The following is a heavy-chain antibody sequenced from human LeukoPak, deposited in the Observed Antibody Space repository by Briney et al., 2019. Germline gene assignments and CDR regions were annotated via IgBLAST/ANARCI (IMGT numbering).Heavy chain of an antibody. V-gene: IGHV4-39*02. CDR2: MYYRGTT. Sequence: SETLSLTCSVSGGSISRSSYYWGWIRQSPGKGLEWIGSMYYRGTTYESSSLKSRLTLSIDTANNQFSLKLTSVTAADTGVYYCAREYSRSVVAGSRPDLWGQGLLITVS. CDR3: AREYSRSVVAGSRPDL. D-gene: IGHD2-21*01. CDR1: GGSISRSSYY. J-gene: IGHJ4*02.